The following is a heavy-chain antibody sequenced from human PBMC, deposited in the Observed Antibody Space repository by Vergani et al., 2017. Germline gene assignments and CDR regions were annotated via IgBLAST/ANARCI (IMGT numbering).Heavy chain of an antibody. CDR2: IWDDGSNK. V-gene: IGHV3-33*01. D-gene: IGHD5-18*01. CDR3: ARGMGQLWVQTPDY. CDR1: GFTFSSYG. J-gene: IGHJ4*02. Sequence: QVQLVESGGGVVQPGRSLRLSCAASGFTFSSYGMHWVRQAPGKGLEWVAVIWDDGSNKYYADSVKGRFTISRDNYKKTLYLQMNSLRAEDTAVYYCARGMGQLWVQTPDYGGQGTLVTVSS.